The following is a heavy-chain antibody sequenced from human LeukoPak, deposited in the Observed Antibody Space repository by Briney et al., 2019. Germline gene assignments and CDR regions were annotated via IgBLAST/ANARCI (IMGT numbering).Heavy chain of an antibody. V-gene: IGHV4-59*08. D-gene: IGHD5-24*01. J-gene: IGHJ6*02. CDR1: GGSFSGYY. CDR2: IYYSGST. CDR3: ARCPEMATISDYGMDV. Sequence: KPSETLSLTCAVYGGSFSGYYWSWIRQPPGKGLEWIGYIYYSGSTNYNPSLKSRVTISVDTSKNQFSLKLSSVTAADTAVYYCARCPEMATISDYGMDVWGQGTTVTVSS.